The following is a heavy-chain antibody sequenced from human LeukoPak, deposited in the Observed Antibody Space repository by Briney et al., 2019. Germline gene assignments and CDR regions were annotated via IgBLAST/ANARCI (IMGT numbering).Heavy chain of an antibody. Sequence: GRSLRLSCAASGFTFTTYGMHWVRQAPGKGLQWVAFIFYDGSLKYYGDSVKGRFSISRDNSKNTVSLQMNSLRAEDTAVYYCAKEDSPGWYGVDYWGQGTLVTVSS. J-gene: IGHJ4*02. CDR2: IFYDGSLK. V-gene: IGHV3-30*18. CDR1: GFTFTTYG. D-gene: IGHD6-19*01. CDR3: AKEDSPGWYGVDY.